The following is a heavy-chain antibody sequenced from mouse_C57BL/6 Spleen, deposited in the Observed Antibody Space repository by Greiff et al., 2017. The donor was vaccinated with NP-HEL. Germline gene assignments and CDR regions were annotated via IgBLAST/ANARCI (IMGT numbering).Heavy chain of an antibody. CDR3: ARRGSQAWFAY. Sequence: DVKLVESGGDLVKPGGSLKLSCAASGFTFSSYGMSWVRQTPDKRLEWVATISSGGSYTYYPDSVKGRFTISRDNAKNTLYLQMSSLKSEDTAMYYCARRGSQAWFAYWGQGTLVTVSA. D-gene: IGHD1-1*02. CDR1: GFTFSSYG. V-gene: IGHV5-6*02. CDR2: ISSGGSYT. J-gene: IGHJ3*01.